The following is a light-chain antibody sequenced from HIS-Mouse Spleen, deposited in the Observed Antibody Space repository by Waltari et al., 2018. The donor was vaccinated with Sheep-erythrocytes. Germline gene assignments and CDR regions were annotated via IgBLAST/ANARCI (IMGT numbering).Light chain of an antibody. CDR3: QQYDNLPYT. CDR1: QGISSA. Sequence: AIQLTQSPSSLSASVGDRVTITCRASQGISSALAWYQQKPGKAPKLLIYDASSLESGVPSRFSGSGSGTDFTLTISSLQPEDFATYYCQQYDNLPYTFGQETKLEIK. CDR2: DAS. J-gene: IGKJ2*01. V-gene: IGKV1D-13*01.